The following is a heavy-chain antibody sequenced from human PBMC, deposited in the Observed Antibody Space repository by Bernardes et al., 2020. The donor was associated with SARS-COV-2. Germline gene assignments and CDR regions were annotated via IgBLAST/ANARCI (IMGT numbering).Heavy chain of an antibody. J-gene: IGHJ5*02. CDR2: ISGSGGST. D-gene: IGHD3-10*01. CDR1: GFTFSSYA. CDR3: AGYGSGRYKWFDP. Sequence: GWSLILSCAASGFTFSSYAMTWVRQAPGKGLEWVSTISGSGGSTYYADSVKGRFTISRDNSKNTLYLQMNSLRAEDTAVFYCAGYGSGRYKWFDPWGQGTLVTVSS. V-gene: IGHV3-23*01.